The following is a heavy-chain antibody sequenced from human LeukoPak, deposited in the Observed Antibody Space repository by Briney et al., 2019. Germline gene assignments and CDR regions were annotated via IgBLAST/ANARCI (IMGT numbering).Heavy chain of an antibody. D-gene: IGHD3-22*01. CDR3: AKDRPNYYDSSGHYYRRNGDY. CDR1: GFTFNIYA. V-gene: IGHV3-23*01. Sequence: GGSLRLSCAASGFTFNIYAMSWVRQAPGKGLEWVSSITSSGTGTFYADSVKGRFTISRDNSESTLYLQMNNLRAEDTAVYYCAKDRPNYYDSSGHYYRRNGDYWGQGTLVTVSS. J-gene: IGHJ4*02. CDR2: ITSSGTGT.